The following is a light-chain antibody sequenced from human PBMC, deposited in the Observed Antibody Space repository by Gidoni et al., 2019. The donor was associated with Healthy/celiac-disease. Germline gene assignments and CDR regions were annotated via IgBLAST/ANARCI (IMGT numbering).Light chain of an antibody. CDR3: QKYYSTPIT. V-gene: IGKV4-1*01. CDR1: QSVVYSSKNKNY. J-gene: IGKJ5*01. Sequence: DIVMTPFPDSLAVSLGESATINCTSSQSVVYSSKNKNYLAWYQQKPGQTPKLLIYWESTREAGVTERFRGSGSGTDFTLTISRLQAEDVAVYYCQKYYSTPITFGQGTRLEIK. CDR2: WES.